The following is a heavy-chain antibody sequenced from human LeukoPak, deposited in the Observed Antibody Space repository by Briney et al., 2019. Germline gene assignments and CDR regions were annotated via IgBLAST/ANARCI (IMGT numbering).Heavy chain of an antibody. CDR3: AKSRPAVTIRVYYFDY. D-gene: IGHD4-17*01. Sequence: PGGSLRLSCAASGFTFSSYGMHWVRQAPGKGLEWVAFIRYDGSNKYYADSVKGRFTISRDNSKNTLYLQMNSLRAEDTAVYYCAKSRPAVTIRVYYFDYWGQGTLVTVSS. J-gene: IGHJ4*02. V-gene: IGHV3-30*02. CDR2: IRYDGSNK. CDR1: GFTFSSYG.